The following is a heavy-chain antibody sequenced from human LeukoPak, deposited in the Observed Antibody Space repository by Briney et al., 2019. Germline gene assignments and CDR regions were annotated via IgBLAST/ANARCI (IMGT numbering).Heavy chain of an antibody. Sequence: GGSLRLSCAASGFTFSSYAMTWVRQAPGEGLGWVSTISDSGGNTYYADSVAGQFTISRGNSRDTLYLQMNSLRAGDTAVYFCARGGFLGPDYWGQGTLVTVSS. CDR2: ISDSGGNT. V-gene: IGHV3-23*01. J-gene: IGHJ4*02. D-gene: IGHD3-16*01. CDR1: GFTFSSYA. CDR3: ARGGFLGPDY.